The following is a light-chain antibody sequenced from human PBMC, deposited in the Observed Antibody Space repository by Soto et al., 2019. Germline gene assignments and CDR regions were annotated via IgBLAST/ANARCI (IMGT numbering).Light chain of an antibody. J-gene: IGLJ2*01. CDR2: DVS. V-gene: IGLV2-14*03. CDR3: SSYTVTTTS. CDR1: SGELGGNTY. Sequence: QSALTQPASVSGSPGQSITISCSGTSGELGGNTYVSWYQQHPGKAPKLVIYDVSNRPSGVSDRFSGSKSGNTASLTISGLQAEDEAHYYCSSYTVTTTSFGGGTKLTVL.